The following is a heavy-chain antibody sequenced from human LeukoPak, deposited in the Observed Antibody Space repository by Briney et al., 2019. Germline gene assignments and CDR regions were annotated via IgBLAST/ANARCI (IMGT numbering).Heavy chain of an antibody. Sequence: GGSLRLSCAASGFTFSSYSMNWVRHAPGRGLEWLSNISSSISPIYYADSVKGRFTISRDDAKNSLYLQMNSLRDEDTAVYFCTREGQYDILTGTPGGYFDLWGRGTLVTVSS. CDR2: ISSSISPI. J-gene: IGHJ2*01. V-gene: IGHV3-48*02. CDR3: TREGQYDILTGTPGGYFDL. CDR1: GFTFSSYS. D-gene: IGHD3-9*01.